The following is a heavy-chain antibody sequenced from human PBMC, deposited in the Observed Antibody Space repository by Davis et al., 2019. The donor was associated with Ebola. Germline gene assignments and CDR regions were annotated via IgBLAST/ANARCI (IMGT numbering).Heavy chain of an antibody. CDR3: ARDELEITIFGVVIRRAFDI. V-gene: IGHV4-61*01. CDR2: IYYSGST. J-gene: IGHJ3*02. Sequence: PSETLSLTCTVSGGSVSSGSYYWSWIRQPPGQGLEWIGYIYYSGSTNYNPSLKSRVTISVDTSKNQFSLKLSSVTAADTAVYYCARDELEITIFGVVIRRAFDIWGQGTMVTISS. CDR1: GGSVSSGSYY. D-gene: IGHD3-3*01.